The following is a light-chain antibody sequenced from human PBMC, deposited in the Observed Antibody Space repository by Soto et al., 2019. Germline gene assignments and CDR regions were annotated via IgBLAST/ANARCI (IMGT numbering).Light chain of an antibody. CDR1: SSNIGAGYD. V-gene: IGLV1-40*01. CDR2: PNT. CDR3: QSYDSSLGPYL. J-gene: IGLJ1*01. Sequence: QSVLTQPPSVSGAPGERVNISCTGSSSNIGAGYDVHWYQHLPGGSPKLLIFPNTNRPSGVPDRFSASRSGTSASLAIAGLQAEDEADYYCQSYDSSLGPYLFGTGTKVTVL.